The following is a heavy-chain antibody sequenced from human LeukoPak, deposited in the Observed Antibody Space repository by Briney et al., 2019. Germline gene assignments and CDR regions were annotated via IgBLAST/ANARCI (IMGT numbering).Heavy chain of an antibody. CDR3: AKDDDWGRFNH. CDR1: GFTFSSYW. CDR2: INSDGSST. J-gene: IGHJ1*01. Sequence: GGSLRLSCAASGFTFSSYWMHWVRQAPGKGLVWVSRINSDGSSTSYADSVKGRFTISRDNFKNTVSLQLNSLRAEDTAMYYCAKDDDWGRFNHWGQGTLVTVSS. D-gene: IGHD3-16*01. V-gene: IGHV3-74*01.